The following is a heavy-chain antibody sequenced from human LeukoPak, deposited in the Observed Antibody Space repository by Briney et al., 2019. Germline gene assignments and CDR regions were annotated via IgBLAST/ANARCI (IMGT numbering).Heavy chain of an antibody. CDR2: ISWNGGSI. V-gene: IGHV3-9*01. Sequence: PGRSLRLSCAASGFTFDDYAMHWVRQAPGKGLEWVSGISWNGGSIGYADSVKGRFTISRDNAKNSLYLQMNSLRAEDTGLYYGASLPVSWGQGTLVTVSS. J-gene: IGHJ5*02. CDR1: GFTFDDYA. CDR3: ASLPVS.